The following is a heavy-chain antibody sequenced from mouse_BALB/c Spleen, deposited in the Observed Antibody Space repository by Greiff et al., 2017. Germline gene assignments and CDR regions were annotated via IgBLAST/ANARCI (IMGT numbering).Heavy chain of an antibody. CDR2: IDPENGDT. Sequence: VQLQQSGAELVRSGASVKLSCTASGFNIKDYYMHWVKQRPEQGLEWIGWIDPENGDTEYAPKFQGKATMTADTSSNTASLQLSSLTSEDTAVYYCHAGGFLAYWGQGTLVTVSA. J-gene: IGHJ3*01. D-gene: IGHD3-1*01. V-gene: IGHV14-4*02. CDR1: GFNIKDYY. CDR3: HAGGFLAY.